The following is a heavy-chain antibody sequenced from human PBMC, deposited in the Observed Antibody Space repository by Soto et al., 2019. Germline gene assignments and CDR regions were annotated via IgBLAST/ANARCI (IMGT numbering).Heavy chain of an antibody. CDR3: ARAYCSGGSCYHLDY. D-gene: IGHD2-15*01. J-gene: IGHJ4*02. CDR2: IYHSGST. V-gene: IGHV4-30-2*01. Sequence: SETLSLTCAVSGGSISSGGYSWSWIRQPPGKGLEWIGYIYHSGSTYYNPSLKSRVTISVDRSKNQFSLKLSSVTAADTAVYYCARAYCSGGSCYHLDYWGQGTLVTVSS. CDR1: GGSISSGGYS.